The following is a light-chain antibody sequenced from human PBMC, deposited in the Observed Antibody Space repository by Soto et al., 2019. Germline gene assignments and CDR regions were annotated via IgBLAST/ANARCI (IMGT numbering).Light chain of an antibody. CDR2: GAS. V-gene: IGKV3-20*01. J-gene: IGKJ4*01. CDR3: QQYDSSPLT. CDR1: QSVSSSC. Sequence: EIVLTQSPGTLSLAAVERATLSCRASQSVSSSCLAWYQQKPGQAPRLLIYGASTRATGIPDRFSGSGSGTDFTLTISRLEPEDFAVHYCQQYDSSPLTFGGGTKVEIK.